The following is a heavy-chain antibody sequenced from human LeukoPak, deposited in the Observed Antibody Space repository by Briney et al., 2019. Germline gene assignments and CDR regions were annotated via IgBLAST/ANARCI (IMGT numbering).Heavy chain of an antibody. V-gene: IGHV3-48*01. Sequence: QSGGSLRLSCAASGFTFSDYSMNWVRQAPGKGLEWISYIGIDSGNTNYADSVKGRFTISGDKAKNSLYLQMNSLRVEDTAVYYCARDYKYAFDNWGQETLVTVSS. CDR2: IGIDSGNT. D-gene: IGHD5-24*01. J-gene: IGHJ4*02. CDR1: GFTFSDYS. CDR3: ARDYKYAFDN.